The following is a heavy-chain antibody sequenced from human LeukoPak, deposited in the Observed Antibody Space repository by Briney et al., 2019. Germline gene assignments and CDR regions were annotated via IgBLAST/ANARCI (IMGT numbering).Heavy chain of an antibody. D-gene: IGHD1-26*01. V-gene: IGHV4-31*03. CDR1: GGSISSGGYY. J-gene: IGHJ5*02. CDR2: IYYSGST. CDR3: ARGEWAYGPNWFDP. Sequence: SQTLSLTCTVSGGSISSGGYYWSWIRQHPGKGLEWIGYIYYSGSTYYNPSLKGRVTISVDTSKNQFSLKLSSVTAADTAVYYCARGEWAYGPNWFDPWGQGTLVTVSS.